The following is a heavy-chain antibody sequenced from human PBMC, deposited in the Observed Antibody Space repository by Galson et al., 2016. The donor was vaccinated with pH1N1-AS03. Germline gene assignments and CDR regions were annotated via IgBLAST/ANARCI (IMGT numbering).Heavy chain of an antibody. D-gene: IGHD6-19*01. Sequence: SLRLSCAASGFAFSDYTMHWVRQAPGKGLEWVEVTSYNGRNKYYTDSVQGRFSISRDNSKNTLHLQMISLRDEDTAVYFCARSPSSAWHNFDYWGQGALVVVST. CDR2: TSYNGRNK. CDR3: ARSPSSAWHNFDY. V-gene: IGHV3-30-3*02. J-gene: IGHJ4*02. CDR1: GFAFSDYT.